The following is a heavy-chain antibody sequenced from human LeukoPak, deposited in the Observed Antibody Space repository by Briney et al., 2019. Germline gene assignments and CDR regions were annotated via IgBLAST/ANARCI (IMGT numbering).Heavy chain of an antibody. J-gene: IGHJ4*02. CDR2: IIPILGIA. D-gene: IGHD3-22*01. V-gene: IGHV1-69*16. CDR1: GGTFSSYT. Sequence: SVKVSCKASGGTFSSYTISWVRQAPGQGLEWMGRIIPILGIANYAQKLQGRITMTTDASTSTAYMELRSLRSDDTAVYYCSRDTDNYDGSGYLFDYWGQGTLVTVSS. CDR3: SRDTDNYDGSGYLFDY.